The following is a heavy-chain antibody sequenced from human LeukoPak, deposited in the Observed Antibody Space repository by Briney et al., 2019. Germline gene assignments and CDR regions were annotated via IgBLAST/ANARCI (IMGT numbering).Heavy chain of an antibody. D-gene: IGHD3-9*01. J-gene: IGHJ4*02. Sequence: GGSLRLSCAASGFTFSSYSMNWVRQARAKGREWVSYIPSNSSTIYYADSLKGRFTNPRHNAKNSLYLQMNSLRAEDTAVYYCARGRGGDFDWLSPTYYFDYWGQGTLVTVSS. CDR2: IPSNSSTI. CDR1: GFTFSSYS. V-gene: IGHV3-48*01. CDR3: ARGRGGDFDWLSPTYYFDY.